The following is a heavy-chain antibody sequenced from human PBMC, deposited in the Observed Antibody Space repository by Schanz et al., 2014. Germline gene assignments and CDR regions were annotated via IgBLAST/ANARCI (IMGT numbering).Heavy chain of an antibody. J-gene: IGHJ3*02. CDR1: RYPFTAYY. V-gene: IGHV1-18*04. Sequence: QGLLVQSGGEVKKPGASVKVSCKASRYPFTAYYMHWVRQAPGQGLEWMGWINVYNGDTKFAKTFQDRVTLTTDTSTSTAYMELRSLRSDDTAVYYCARNIIATARAYDIWGQGTMVTVSS. CDR3: ARNIIATARAYDI. CDR2: INVYNGDT. D-gene: IGHD6-13*01.